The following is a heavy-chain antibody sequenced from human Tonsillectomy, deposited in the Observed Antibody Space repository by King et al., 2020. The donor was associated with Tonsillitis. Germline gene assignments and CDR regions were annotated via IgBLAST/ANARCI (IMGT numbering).Heavy chain of an antibody. D-gene: IGHD3-3*01. CDR1: GGSFSAHY. CDR2: IHHSGTT. Sequence: VQLPQWGAGLLKPSETLSLTCAVYGGSFSAHYRSWIRQPPGKGLEWIGEIHHSGTTNYNPSLKSRVTISVDTSKNQFSLRLNSVTAADTAVYYCAASLYYDFWSGYNWFDPWGQGILVTVSS. J-gene: IGHJ5*02. V-gene: IGHV4-34*01. CDR3: AASLYYDFWSGYNWFDP.